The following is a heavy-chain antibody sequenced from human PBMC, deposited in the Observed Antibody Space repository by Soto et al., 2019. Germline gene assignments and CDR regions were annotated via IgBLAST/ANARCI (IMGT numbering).Heavy chain of an antibody. Sequence: QVQLQESGPGLVKPSQTLSLTCTVSGGSISTVDYWWSWIRQSPDMGLEWIGHIYDGGRTYNNPSRESRVTVSVDTSKSQLSLTLSSVSAADTAVYYCARGPSGDKVDSWGQGTLVTVSS. CDR3: ARGPSGDKVDS. D-gene: IGHD7-27*01. V-gene: IGHV4-30-4*01. J-gene: IGHJ4*02. CDR2: IYDGGRT. CDR1: GGSISTVDYW.